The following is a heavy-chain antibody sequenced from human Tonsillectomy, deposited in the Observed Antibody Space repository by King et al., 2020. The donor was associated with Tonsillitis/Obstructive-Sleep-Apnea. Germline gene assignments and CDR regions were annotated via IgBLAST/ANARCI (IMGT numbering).Heavy chain of an antibody. CDR1: GYTFTSYG. V-gene: IGHV1-18*01. J-gene: IGHJ4*02. CDR3: AREPYNNYIFDY. CDR2: ISTYKGNT. Sequence: QLVQSGAEVKRPGASVKVSCKASGYTFTSYGISWVRQAPGQELEWMGWISTYKGNTNHAQKLQGRVTMTTDTSTSTAYMELRSLRSDDTAVYYCAREPYNNYIFDYWGQGTLVTVSS. D-gene: IGHD4-11*01.